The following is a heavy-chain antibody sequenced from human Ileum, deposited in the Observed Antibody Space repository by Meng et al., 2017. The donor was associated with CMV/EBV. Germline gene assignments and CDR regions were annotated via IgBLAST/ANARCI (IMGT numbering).Heavy chain of an antibody. V-gene: IGHV3-11*04. D-gene: IGHD4-17*01. CDR3: ARDNNGDYGQTTFDF. CDR2: ISNTGSTI. CDR1: GFTFSDYY. Sequence: GESLKISCAASGFTFSDYYMRWLRQAPGKGLEWIAYISNTGSTIYYADSVKGRFTISRDNAKNSLFLQMNSLRAEDTAVYSCARDNNGDYGQTTFDFWGQGTLVTVSS. J-gene: IGHJ4*02.